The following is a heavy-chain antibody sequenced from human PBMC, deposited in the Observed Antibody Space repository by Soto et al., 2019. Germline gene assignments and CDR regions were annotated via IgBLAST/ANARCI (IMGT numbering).Heavy chain of an antibody. J-gene: IGHJ6*02. CDR3: ASVAAKYYYYGMDV. CDR2: IIPIFGTA. Sequence: QVQLVQSGAEVKKPGSSVKVSCKASGGTFSSYVINWVRQAPGQGLEWMGGIIPIFGTADYAQKFQGRVTITADESTTTAYMQLSSLRSEDTAVYYCASVAAKYYYYGMDVWGQGTTVTVSS. V-gene: IGHV1-69*12. D-gene: IGHD1-26*01. CDR1: GGTFSSYV.